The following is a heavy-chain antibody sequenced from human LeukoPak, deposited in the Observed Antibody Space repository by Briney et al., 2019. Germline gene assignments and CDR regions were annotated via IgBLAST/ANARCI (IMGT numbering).Heavy chain of an antibody. CDR3: ARHLEGWWFDP. Sequence: SETLSLTCSVSGGSLSSYYWNWIRQPPGKGLEWIGYIYTSGSTNYNPSVMSRVTMSVDTSKNQFSLKLSSVTAADTAVYYCARHLEGWWFDPWAQGTLVTVSS. D-gene: IGHD3-3*01. CDR2: IYTSGST. V-gene: IGHV4-4*08. J-gene: IGHJ5*02. CDR1: GGSLSSYY.